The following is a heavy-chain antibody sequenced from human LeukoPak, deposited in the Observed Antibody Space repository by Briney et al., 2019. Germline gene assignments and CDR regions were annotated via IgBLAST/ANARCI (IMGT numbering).Heavy chain of an antibody. Sequence: GGSLRLSCSASGFIFSTYTMYWVRQAPGKGLEFVSVINGDGRTTYYADSVKGRFTISRDNSKNTLYLQMNSLRAEGTAVYYCVGDQVDNVGWLTWGQGTRVTVSS. V-gene: IGHV3-64D*06. CDR2: INGDGRTT. D-gene: IGHD5-12*01. CDR3: VGDQVDNVGWLT. CDR1: GFIFSTYT. J-gene: IGHJ5*02.